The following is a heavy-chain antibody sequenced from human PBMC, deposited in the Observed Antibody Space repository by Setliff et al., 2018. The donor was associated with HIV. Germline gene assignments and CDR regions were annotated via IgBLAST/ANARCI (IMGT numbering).Heavy chain of an antibody. CDR2: IYYSGST. D-gene: IGHD3-10*01. J-gene: IGHJ4*02. CDR1: GGSISSSSYY. CDR3: ARDPWVRGVIMAPDY. Sequence: PSETLSLTCTVSGGSISSSSYYWGWIRQPPGKGLGWIGTIYYSGSTYYNTSLKSRVTISVDTSKNQFSLKLSSVTAADTAVYYCARDPWVRGVIMAPDYWGQGTLVTVSS. V-gene: IGHV4-39*07.